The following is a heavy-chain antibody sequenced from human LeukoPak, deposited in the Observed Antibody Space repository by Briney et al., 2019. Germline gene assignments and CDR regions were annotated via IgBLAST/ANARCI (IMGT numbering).Heavy chain of an antibody. J-gene: IGHJ6*03. CDR2: IYYSGST. Sequence: SETLSPTCTVSGGSISSSSYYWGWIRQPPGKGLEWIGSIYYSGSTYYNPSLKSRVTISVDTSKNQFSLKLSSVTAADTAVYYCARIITDTYYYYYYMDVWGKGTTVTVSS. CDR3: ARIITDTYYYYYYMDV. D-gene: IGHD3-22*01. V-gene: IGHV4-39*01. CDR1: GGSISSSSYY.